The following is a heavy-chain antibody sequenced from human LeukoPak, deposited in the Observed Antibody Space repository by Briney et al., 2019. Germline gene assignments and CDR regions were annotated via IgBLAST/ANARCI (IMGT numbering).Heavy chain of an antibody. V-gene: IGHV1-46*01. CDR3: ARDPDHYDSSGYYLPGDY. J-gene: IGHJ4*02. Sequence: GASVKVSCKASGYTFTSYYMHWVRQAPGQGLEWMGIINPSGGSTSYAQKFQGRVTMTRDTSTSTVYMELSSLRSEDTAVYYCARDPDHYDSSGYYLPGDYWGQGTLVTVSS. CDR2: INPSGGST. D-gene: IGHD3-22*01. CDR1: GYTFTSYY.